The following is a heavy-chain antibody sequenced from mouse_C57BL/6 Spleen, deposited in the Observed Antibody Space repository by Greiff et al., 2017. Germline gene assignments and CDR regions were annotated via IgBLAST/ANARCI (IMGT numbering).Heavy chain of an antibody. Sequence: DVKLVESGGGLVKPGGSLKLSCAASGFTFSDYGMHWVRQAPEKGLEWVAYISSGSSTIYYADTVKGRFTISRDNAKNTLFLQMTSLRSEDTAMYYCAREGGYYYGSSWAYWGQGTLVTVSA. CDR2: ISSGSSTI. D-gene: IGHD1-1*01. CDR1: GFTFSDYG. J-gene: IGHJ3*01. V-gene: IGHV5-17*01. CDR3: AREGGYYYGSSWAY.